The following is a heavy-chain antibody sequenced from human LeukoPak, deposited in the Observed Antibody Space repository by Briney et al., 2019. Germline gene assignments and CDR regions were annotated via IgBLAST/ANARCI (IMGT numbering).Heavy chain of an antibody. D-gene: IGHD6-19*01. CDR3: ARDRYSTGRSPDY. Sequence: PGGSLRPSCAASGFTFSSYAMNWVRQAPGKGLEWVSLISGSDSSTYYTDSVKGRFTISRDNSKNTLYLQMNSLRVDDTAVYFCARDRYSTGRSPDYWGQGTLVTVSS. CDR1: GFTFSSYA. CDR2: ISGSDSST. V-gene: IGHV3-23*01. J-gene: IGHJ4*02.